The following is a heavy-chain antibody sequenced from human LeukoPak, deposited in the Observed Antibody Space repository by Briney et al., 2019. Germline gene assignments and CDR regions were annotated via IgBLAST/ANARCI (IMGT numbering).Heavy chain of an antibody. V-gene: IGHV1-8*03. Sequence: ASVKVSCKASGYTFTSYDINWVRQATGQGLEWMGWMNPNSGNTGYAQKFQGRVTITRNTSISTAYMELSSLRSDDTAVYYCAKGLQAKVQYFDYWGQGTLVTVSS. CDR1: GYTFTSYD. CDR3: AKGLQAKVQYFDY. J-gene: IGHJ4*02. D-gene: IGHD4-11*01. CDR2: MNPNSGNT.